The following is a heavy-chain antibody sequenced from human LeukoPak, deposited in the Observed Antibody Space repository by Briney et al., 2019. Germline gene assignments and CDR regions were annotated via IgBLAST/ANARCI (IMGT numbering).Heavy chain of an antibody. J-gene: IGHJ6*02. CDR2: INANGENT. D-gene: IGHD3-10*01. Sequence: RPGGSLRLSCAASGFTFNTWSMHWVRQAPGKGLEHVSAINANGENTYYATSVKGRFIISRDNSKNTLYLQMGSLTVDDMAVYYCARWTGQQLWFGESRGQGTTVTVSS. CDR1: GFTFNTWS. V-gene: IGHV3-64*01. CDR3: ARWTGQQLWFGES.